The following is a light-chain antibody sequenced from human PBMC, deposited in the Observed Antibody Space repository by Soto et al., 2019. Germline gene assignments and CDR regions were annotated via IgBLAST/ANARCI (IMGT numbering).Light chain of an antibody. CDR1: SSNIGSNT. CDR2: SNN. J-gene: IGLJ1*01. CDR3: AARDHRPNAYV. V-gene: IGLV1-44*01. Sequence: QSELTQPPSGSGTPGQRVTISFSGSSSNIGSNTVNWYQQLPGTAPKLLIYSNNQRPSGVPDRFSGSKSGTSASLAISGLQSEDEADYYCAARDHRPNAYVLGTGTNVTVL.